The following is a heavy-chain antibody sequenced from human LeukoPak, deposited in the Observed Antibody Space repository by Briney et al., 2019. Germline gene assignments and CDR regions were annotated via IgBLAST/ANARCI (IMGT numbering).Heavy chain of an antibody. D-gene: IGHD2-15*01. CDR1: GGTFSSYA. Sequence: ASVKVSCKASGGTFSSYAISWVRQAPGQGLEWTGGIIPIFGTANYAQKFQGRVTITADESTSTAYMELSSLRSEDTAVYYCAIHEWSEGYCSGGSCYNFDYWGQGTLVTVSS. CDR2: IIPIFGTA. V-gene: IGHV1-69*01. J-gene: IGHJ4*02. CDR3: AIHEWSEGYCSGGSCYNFDY.